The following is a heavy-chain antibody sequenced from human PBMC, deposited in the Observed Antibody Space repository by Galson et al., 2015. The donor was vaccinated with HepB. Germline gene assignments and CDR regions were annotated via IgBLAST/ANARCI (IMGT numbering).Heavy chain of an antibody. J-gene: IGHJ6*02. Sequence: SVKVSCKASGGTFSSYAISWVRQAPGQGLEWMGGIISIFGTANYAQKFQGRVTITADESTSTAYMELSSLRSEDTAVYYCASTGYCSSTSCQTLMDVWGQGTTVTVSS. CDR1: GGTFSSYA. D-gene: IGHD2-2*01. CDR3: ASTGYCSSTSCQTLMDV. V-gene: IGHV1-69*13. CDR2: IISIFGTA.